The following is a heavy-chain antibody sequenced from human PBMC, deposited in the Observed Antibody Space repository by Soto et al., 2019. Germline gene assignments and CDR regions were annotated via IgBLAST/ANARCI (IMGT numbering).Heavy chain of an antibody. J-gene: IGHJ3*02. CDR1: GYTFTDYY. V-gene: IGHV1-2*02. CDR3: ARRKAGYYDSSGSGAFDI. Sequence: ASVKVSCKASGYTFTDYYLHCVRQAPGQGLEWMGWINPNSGDTIYAQKFQGRVTLTRDTSISTAYMELSRLRSDDTAVYYCARRKAGYYDSSGSGAFDIWGQGTMVTVSS. CDR2: INPNSGDT. D-gene: IGHD3-22*01.